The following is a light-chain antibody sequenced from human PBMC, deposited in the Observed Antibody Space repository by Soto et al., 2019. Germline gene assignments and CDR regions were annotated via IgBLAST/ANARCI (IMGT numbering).Light chain of an antibody. Sequence: IPLTQSPSFLSASVGDRVTITCRASQVISSYLAWYQQKPGKAPKLLIYAASSLQSGVPSRFSGSGSGTDFTLTISNLQPEDFATYFCQQSHNTPRTFGQGTKVDIK. CDR1: QVISSY. CDR3: QQSHNTPRT. CDR2: AAS. J-gene: IGKJ1*01. V-gene: IGKV1-9*01.